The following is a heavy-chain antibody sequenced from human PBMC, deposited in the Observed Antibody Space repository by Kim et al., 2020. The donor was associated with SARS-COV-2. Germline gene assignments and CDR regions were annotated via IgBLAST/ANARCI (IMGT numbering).Heavy chain of an antibody. Sequence: GGSLRLSCAASGFTFTYSSMNWVRLAPGKGLEWLGRSKSKASGGTIEYAASVKGRFTISRDDSQNMLYLQMNNLKTEDTAVYYCNWDWDSDSGMNVRCQ. V-gene: IGHV3-15*01. CDR2: SKSKASGGTI. J-gene: IGHJ6*02. CDR1: GFTFTYSS. D-gene: IGHD1-7*01. CDR3: NWDWDSDSGMNV.